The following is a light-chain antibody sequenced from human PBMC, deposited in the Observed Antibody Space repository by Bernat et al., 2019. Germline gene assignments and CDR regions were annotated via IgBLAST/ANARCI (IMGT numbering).Light chain of an antibody. CDR3: QHYNNWPPEYT. Sequence: IVMTQSPATLSVSPGERATLSCRASQSVSSNLAWYQQRPGQAPRLLIYGASTRATGIPARFSGSGSGTEFTLTISSLQSEDFAVYYCQHYNNWPPEYTFGQGTKLEIK. J-gene: IGKJ2*01. CDR2: GAS. CDR1: QSVSSN. V-gene: IGKV3-15*01.